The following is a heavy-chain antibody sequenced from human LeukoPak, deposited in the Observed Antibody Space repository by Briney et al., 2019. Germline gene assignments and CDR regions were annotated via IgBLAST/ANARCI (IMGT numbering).Heavy chain of an antibody. D-gene: IGHD3-22*01. J-gene: IGHJ4*02. CDR3: ARTKESGYYPGFDY. CDR2: IYYSGTT. Sequence: SETLSLTCTVSGDSISSYYWNWIRQPPGKGLEWIAYIYYSGTTNYNPSLKSRVTISVDTSKNQFSLKLSSVTAADTAVYYCARTKESGYYPGFDYWGQGTPVTVSS. CDR1: GDSISSYY. V-gene: IGHV4-59*01.